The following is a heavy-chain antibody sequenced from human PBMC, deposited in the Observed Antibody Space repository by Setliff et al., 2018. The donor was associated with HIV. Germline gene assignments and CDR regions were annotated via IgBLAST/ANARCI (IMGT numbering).Heavy chain of an antibody. J-gene: IGHJ6*03. D-gene: IGHD2-2*01. CDR2: ISSSGSYI. Sequence: PGGSLRLSCAASGFTFSSYSMNWVRQAPGKGLEWVSSISSSGSYIYYADSAKGRFTISRDNSKNSVYLQMNSLRAEDTAVYYCARDHRPAAPPGYHYYMDVWGKGATVTVSS. CDR1: GFTFSSYS. CDR3: ARDHRPAAPPGYHYYMDV. V-gene: IGHV3-21*01.